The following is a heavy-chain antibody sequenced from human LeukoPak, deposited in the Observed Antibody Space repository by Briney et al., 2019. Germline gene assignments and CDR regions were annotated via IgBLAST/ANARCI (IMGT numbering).Heavy chain of an antibody. CDR1: GFTFSSYA. J-gene: IGHJ4*02. CDR3: AKDLTTLTTFFDY. V-gene: IGHV3-23*01. CDR2: ISGSGGST. D-gene: IGHD4-17*01. Sequence: PGGSLRLSCAASGFTFSSYAMSWVRQAPGKGLEWVSAISGSGGSTHYADSVKGRFTISRDNPKNTLYLQMNSLRAEDTAVYYCAKDLTTLTTFFDYWGQGTLVTVSS.